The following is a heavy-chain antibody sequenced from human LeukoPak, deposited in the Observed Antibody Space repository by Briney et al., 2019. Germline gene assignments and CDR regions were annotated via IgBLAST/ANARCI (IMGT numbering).Heavy chain of an antibody. CDR1: GFTLSAYY. J-gene: IGHJ2*01. D-gene: IGHD6-13*01. CDR3: ARVGPAAAGRGYWCFDL. CDR2: ISSSGYTT. V-gene: IGHV3-11*01. Sequence: GGSLRLSCAVSGFTLSAYYMTWIRQAPGEGLEWVSYISSSGYTTHYADSVKGRFTISRDNAKNTLYLQMNSLRAEDTAVYYCARVGPAAAGRGYWCFDLWGRGTLVTVSS.